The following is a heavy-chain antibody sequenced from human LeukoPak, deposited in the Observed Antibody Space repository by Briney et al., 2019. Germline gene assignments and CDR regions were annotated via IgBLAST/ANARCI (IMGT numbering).Heavy chain of an antibody. D-gene: IGHD2-21*02. CDR3: AKVPSWGDFYPELDY. Sequence: GGSLRLSCAASGFTVSSNYMSWVRQAPGKGLEWVSVIYSGGSTNYADPVKGRFTNSRDNSKNTLYLQMNSLRAEDTAVYYCAKVPSWGDFYPELDYWGQGTLVTVSS. V-gene: IGHV3-53*01. J-gene: IGHJ4*02. CDR2: IYSGGST. CDR1: GFTVSSNY.